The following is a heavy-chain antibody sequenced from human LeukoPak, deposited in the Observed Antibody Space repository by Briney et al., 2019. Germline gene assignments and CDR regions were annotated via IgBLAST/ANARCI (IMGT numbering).Heavy chain of an antibody. J-gene: IGHJ4*02. CDR2: IIPIFGTA. D-gene: IGHD2-2*01. Sequence: SVKVSCKASGGTFSSYAISWVRQAPGQGLEWMGGIIPIFGTANYAQKFQGRVTITADEPTSTAYMELSSLRSEDTAVYYCAREGYCSRTSCYGYYWGQGSLVTVSS. V-gene: IGHV1-69*13. CDR3: AREGYCSRTSCYGYY. CDR1: GGTFSSYA.